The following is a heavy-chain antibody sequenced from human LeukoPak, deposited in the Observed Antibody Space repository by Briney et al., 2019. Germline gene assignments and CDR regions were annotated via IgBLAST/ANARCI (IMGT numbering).Heavy chain of an antibody. J-gene: IGHJ4*02. CDR3: ARGVWSRHNKEYFLDY. V-gene: IGHV1-3*01. D-gene: IGHD3-3*01. CDR1: GYTFDIYA. Sequence: GASVKVSCKTAGYTFDIYAMNWARQAPGQRPEWMGWINAGNGKTKYSQSFQGRVTITRDTSARTAYMELSSLRSEDTVVYYCARGVWSRHNKEYFLDYWGQGNPVTVSS. CDR2: INAGNGKT.